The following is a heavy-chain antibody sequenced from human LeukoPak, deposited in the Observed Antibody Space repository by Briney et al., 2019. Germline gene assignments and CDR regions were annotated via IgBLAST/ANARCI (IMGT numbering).Heavy chain of an antibody. CDR3: AVDNRDF. V-gene: IGHV4-4*07. D-gene: IGHD2/OR15-2a*01. Sequence: SETLSLTCTVSGASVGDYYWSWIRQAEGKGLEWLGRIYTSGNTIYNPSLQSRVTISVDVSKNQFSLRLISMTAADTGIYYCAVDNRDFWGQGTLVTVSS. CDR1: GASVGDYY. CDR2: IYTSGNT. J-gene: IGHJ4*02.